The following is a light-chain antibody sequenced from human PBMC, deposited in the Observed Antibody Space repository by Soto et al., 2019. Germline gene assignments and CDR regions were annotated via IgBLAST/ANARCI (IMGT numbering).Light chain of an antibody. CDR3: QQYNNWPLT. CDR1: QSVSSN. V-gene: IGKV3-15*01. Sequence: EIVKTQSAATLSVSPGERATLSCRASQSVSSNLAWYQQKPGQAPRLLIYGASTRATGIPARFSGSGSGTEFTLTISSLQSEDFAVYYCQQYNNWPLTFGQGTKVDIK. CDR2: GAS. J-gene: IGKJ1*01.